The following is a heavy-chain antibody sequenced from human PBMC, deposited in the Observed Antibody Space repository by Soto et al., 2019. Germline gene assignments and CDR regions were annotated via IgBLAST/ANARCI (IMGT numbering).Heavy chain of an antibody. CDR3: ERVFYVGGIDV. CDR1: GFTFSSYG. CDR2: IWYDGSNK. J-gene: IGHJ6*02. V-gene: IGHV3-33*01. D-gene: IGHD1-20*01. Sequence: QVQLVESGGGVVQPGRSLRLSCAASGFTFSSYGMHWVRQAPGKGLEWVAVIWYDGSNKYYADSVKGRFTISRDNSKNTLYLQIKSVRGEDAAVYYCERVFYVGGIDVWGQGTTVTGFS.